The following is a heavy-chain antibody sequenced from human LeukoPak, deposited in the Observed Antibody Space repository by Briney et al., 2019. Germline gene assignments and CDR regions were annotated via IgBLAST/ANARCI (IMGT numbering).Heavy chain of an antibody. D-gene: IGHD3-10*01. V-gene: IGHV4-59*08. J-gene: IGHJ4*02. CDR3: AGIDYYGSGTYWAPLEF. CDR1: GGSISSYY. Sequence: PSETLSLTCTVSGGSISSYYWSWIRQPPGKGLEWIGYVYYSGSTNYNPSLKSRLTISVDASKSQVSLKLRSVTAADTAVYYCAGIDYYGSGTYWAPLEFWGQGSLVTVSS. CDR2: VYYSGST.